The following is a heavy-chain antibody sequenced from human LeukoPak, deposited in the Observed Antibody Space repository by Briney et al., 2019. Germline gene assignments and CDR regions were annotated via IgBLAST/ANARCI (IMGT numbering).Heavy chain of an antibody. CDR1: GGSISSSSYY. CDR3: ARESSATDY. CDR2: IDYSGNT. D-gene: IGHD6-19*01. V-gene: IGHV4-39*02. Sequence: KPLETLSLTCIVSGGSISSSSYYWGWRRQSPGKGLEWIGRIDYSGNTYYNPSLKSRITISVDTSKNQFSLKLSSVTAADTSLYYCARESSATDYWGQGTLVTVSS. J-gene: IGHJ4*02.